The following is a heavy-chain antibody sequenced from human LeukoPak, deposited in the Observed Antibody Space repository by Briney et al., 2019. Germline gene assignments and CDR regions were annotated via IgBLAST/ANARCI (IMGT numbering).Heavy chain of an antibody. V-gene: IGHV3-7*01. D-gene: IGHD4-17*01. CDR2: IKQDGSEK. CDR1: QFTFSSYW. Sequence: PGGSLRLSCAASQFTFSSYWMSWVRQAPGKGLEWVANIKQDGSEKYYVDSVKGRFTISRDNAKNSLYLQMNSLRAEDTAVYYCARGGNPYGDVNYYYYYMDVWGKGTTVTISS. CDR3: ARGGNPYGDVNYYYYYMDV. J-gene: IGHJ6*03.